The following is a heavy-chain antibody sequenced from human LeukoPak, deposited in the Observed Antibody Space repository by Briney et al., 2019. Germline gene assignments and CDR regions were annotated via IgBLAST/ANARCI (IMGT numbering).Heavy chain of an antibody. Sequence: SETLSLTCTVSGGSISSGSYYWSCIRQPPGKGLECIGYIYYSGSTNYNPSLKSRVTISVDTSKNQFSLKLSSVTAADTAVYYCASGPGSGRYRGVGFDIWGQGTMVTVSS. J-gene: IGHJ3*02. CDR2: IYYSGST. V-gene: IGHV4-61*01. CDR1: GGSISSGSYY. CDR3: ASGPGSGRYRGVGFDI. D-gene: IGHD6-19*01.